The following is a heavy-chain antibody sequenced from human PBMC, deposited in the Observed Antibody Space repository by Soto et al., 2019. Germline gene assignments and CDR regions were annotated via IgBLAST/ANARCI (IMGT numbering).Heavy chain of an antibody. J-gene: IGHJ6*02. CDR2: INPNSGGT. CDR1: GYTFTGYY. Sequence: ASVKVSCKASGYTFTGYYMHWVRQAPGQGLEWMGWINPNSGGTNYAQKFQGRVTMTRDTSISTAYMELSRLRSDDTAVYYCARDREITMVRGVIWGCYYYYGIHVWGQGTPLAVSS. D-gene: IGHD3-10*01. V-gene: IGHV1-2*02. CDR3: ARDREITMVRGVIWGCYYYYGIHV.